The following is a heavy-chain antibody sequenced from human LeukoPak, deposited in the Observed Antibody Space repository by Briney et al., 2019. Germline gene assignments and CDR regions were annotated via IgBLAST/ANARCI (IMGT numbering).Heavy chain of an antibody. Sequence: GASVKVSCKASGGTFSSYAISWVRQAPGQGLEWMGGIIPIFGTANYAQKFQGRVTITADKSTSTAYMELSSLRSEDTAVYYCARVSGKGVYYYYYMDVWGKGTTVTISS. V-gene: IGHV1-69*06. CDR2: IIPIFGTA. CDR3: ARVSGKGVYYYYYMDV. J-gene: IGHJ6*03. CDR1: GGTFSSYA. D-gene: IGHD1-20*01.